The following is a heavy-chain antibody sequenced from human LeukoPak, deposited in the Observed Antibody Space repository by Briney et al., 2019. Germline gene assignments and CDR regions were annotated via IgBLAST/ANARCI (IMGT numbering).Heavy chain of an antibody. CDR3: ASEKNYGDKYFDS. V-gene: IGHV1-46*02. CDR1: GDTFNIHY. D-gene: IGHD4-17*01. J-gene: IGHJ4*02. CDR2: INRVDGIR. Sequence: ASLKISCKASGDTFNIHYFHWIRQAPGQGLEWMGIINRVDGIRGNAQTFQGRLMLTKDTSTSTAYMELNSLRSEDTAIYYCASEKNYGDKYFDSWGQGTVVTVSS.